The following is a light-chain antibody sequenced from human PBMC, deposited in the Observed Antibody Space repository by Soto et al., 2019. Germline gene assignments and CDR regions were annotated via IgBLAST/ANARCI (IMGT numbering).Light chain of an antibody. J-gene: IGKJ1*01. Sequence: DIVMTQSPDSLAVSLGERATINCRSSLSLLYSPHNKNYLAWYQQRPGQPPRLLIKWASARESGVPDRFSGSGSGTDFTLTITSLQAEDVAVYFCQHYYSTPQTLGQGTKVDIK. CDR3: QHYYSTPQT. CDR1: LSLLYSPHNKNY. CDR2: WAS. V-gene: IGKV4-1*01.